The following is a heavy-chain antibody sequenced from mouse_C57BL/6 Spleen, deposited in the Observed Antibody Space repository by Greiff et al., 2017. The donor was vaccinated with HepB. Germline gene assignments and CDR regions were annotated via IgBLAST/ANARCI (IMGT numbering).Heavy chain of an antibody. CDR3: ARQATTVVPYFDY. J-gene: IGHJ2*01. CDR1: GFTFSDYY. Sequence: EVQRVESGGGLVQPGGSLKLSCAASGFTFSDYYMYWVRQTPEKRLEWVAYISNGGGSTYYPDTVKGRFTISRDNAKNTLYLQMSRLKSEDTAMYYCARQATTVVPYFDYWGQGTTLTVSS. V-gene: IGHV5-12*01. CDR2: ISNGGGST. D-gene: IGHD1-1*01.